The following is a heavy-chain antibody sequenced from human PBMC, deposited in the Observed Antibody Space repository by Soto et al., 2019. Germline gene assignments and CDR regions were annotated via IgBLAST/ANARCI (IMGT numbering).Heavy chain of an antibody. CDR3: AKTYYDCWSGYYAFDY. J-gene: IGHJ4*02. CDR2: ISGSGGST. Sequence: EVQLLESGGGLVQPGGSLRLSCAASGFTFSSYAMSWVRQAPGKGLEWVSAISGSGGSTYYADSVKGRFTISRDNSKNTLYLQMNSLRAEDTAVYYCAKTYYDCWSGYYAFDYWGQGTLVTVSS. D-gene: IGHD3-3*01. V-gene: IGHV3-23*01. CDR1: GFTFSSYA.